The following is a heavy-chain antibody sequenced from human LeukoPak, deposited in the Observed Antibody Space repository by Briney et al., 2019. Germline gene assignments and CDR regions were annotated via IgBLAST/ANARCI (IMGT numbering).Heavy chain of an antibody. CDR3: ARDSTYYYGSGSYSDFDY. D-gene: IGHD3-10*01. CDR1: GLTFSSYW. Sequence: GGSLRLSCAASGLTFSSYWMHWVRQAPGKGLVWVSRINSDGSSTIYADSVKGRFTISRDNAKNTLYLQMNSLRAEDTAVYYCARDSTYYYGSGSYSDFDYWGQGTLVTVSS. V-gene: IGHV3-74*01. J-gene: IGHJ4*02. CDR2: INSDGSST.